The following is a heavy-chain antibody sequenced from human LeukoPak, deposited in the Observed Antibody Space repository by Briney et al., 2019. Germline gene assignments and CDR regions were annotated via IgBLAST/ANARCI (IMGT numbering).Heavy chain of an antibody. CDR1: GFTFSSYS. Sequence: PGGSLRLSCAASGFTFSSYSMNWVRQAPGKGLEWVSYISSSSSTIYYADSVKGRFTISRDNAKNSLYLQMNSLRAEDTAVYYCARDRSSSWYGFDYWGQGTLVTVSS. D-gene: IGHD6-13*01. J-gene: IGHJ4*02. CDR3: ARDRSSSWYGFDY. CDR2: ISSSSSTI. V-gene: IGHV3-48*04.